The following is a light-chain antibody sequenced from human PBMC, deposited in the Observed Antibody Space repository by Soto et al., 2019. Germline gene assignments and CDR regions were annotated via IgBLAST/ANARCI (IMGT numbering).Light chain of an antibody. CDR2: SNN. V-gene: IGLV1-44*01. CDR3: AAWDDSLNGPLYV. J-gene: IGLJ1*01. Sequence: QSVLTQPPSASGTPGQRVTISCSGSSSNIGSNTVIWYQQLPGTAPKLLIYSNNQRPPGVPDRFSGSKSGTSASLAISGLHSEDEAAYYCAAWDDSLNGPLYVFGTGTKLTVL. CDR1: SSNIGSNT.